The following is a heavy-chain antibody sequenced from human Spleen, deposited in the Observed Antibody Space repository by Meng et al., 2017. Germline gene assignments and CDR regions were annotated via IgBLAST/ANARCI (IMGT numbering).Heavy chain of an antibody. V-gene: IGHV3-23*01. D-gene: IGHD1-26*01. CDR2: ISGSGGNT. CDR3: ASAIHSGSYDS. Sequence: GGSLRLSCAASGFTVSHNYMSWVRQAPGKGLEWVSTISGSGGNTYYTDSVKGRFTISRDNSKNTLFLQMSSLRAEDTAVYYCASAIHSGSYDSWGQGTLVTVSS. CDR1: GFTVSHNY. J-gene: IGHJ4*02.